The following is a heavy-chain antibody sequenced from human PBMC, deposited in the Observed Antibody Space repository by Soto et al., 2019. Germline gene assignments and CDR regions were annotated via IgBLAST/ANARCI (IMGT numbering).Heavy chain of an antibody. D-gene: IGHD3-10*01. CDR2: IWYDGSNK. Sequence: GGSLRLSCAASGFTFSSYGMHWVRQAPGKGLEWVAVIWYDGSNKYYADSVKGRFTISRDNSKNTLYLQINSLRAEDTAVYYCARRGGYYGSGSYYYYYYYMDVWGKGTTVTVSS. J-gene: IGHJ6*03. V-gene: IGHV3-33*01. CDR1: GFTFSSYG. CDR3: ARRGGYYGSGSYYYYYYYMDV.